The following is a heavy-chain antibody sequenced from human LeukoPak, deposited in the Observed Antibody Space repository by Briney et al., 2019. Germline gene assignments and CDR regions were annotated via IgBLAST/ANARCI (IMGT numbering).Heavy chain of an antibody. CDR1: GFTFSSYW. CDR2: IHPDGSET. Sequence: GGSLRLSCAASGFTFSSYWMGWVRQAPGKGLEWVANIHPDGSETSYVDSVKGRFTISRDNAGKSMFLQMNSLGVEETALYFCARWGVEAGMDHWGQGTLVTVSS. CDR3: ARWGVEAGMDH. D-gene: IGHD6-19*01. V-gene: IGHV3-7*01. J-gene: IGHJ4*02.